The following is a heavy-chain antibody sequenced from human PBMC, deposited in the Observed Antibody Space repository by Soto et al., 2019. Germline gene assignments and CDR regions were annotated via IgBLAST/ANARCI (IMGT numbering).Heavy chain of an antibody. V-gene: IGHV3-66*01. CDR3: ARDGRSWYGGTIDY. J-gene: IGHJ4*02. Sequence: PGGALRLSCAASGFTVSTNYMSWVLQAPGKGLEWVSIIYSGGSTYYADSVKGRFSISRDNSKNTLYLQMNSLRAEDTAVYYCARDGRSWYGGTIDYWGQGTLVTVSS. D-gene: IGHD6-13*01. CDR2: IYSGGST. CDR1: GFTVSTNY.